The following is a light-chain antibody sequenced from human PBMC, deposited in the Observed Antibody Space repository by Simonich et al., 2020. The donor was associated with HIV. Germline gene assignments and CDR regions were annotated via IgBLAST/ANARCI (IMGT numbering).Light chain of an antibody. J-gene: IGKJ4*01. CDR3: QQYYSYPLT. CDR1: QNISIW. CDR2: KAS. V-gene: IGKV1-5*03. Sequence: DIQMTQSPSTLSASVGDRVTSTCRASQNISIWLAWYQQKPGKAPKLLIYKASSLERGVPSRFSGSGSGTEFTLTISSLQPDDFATYYCQQYYSYPLTFGGGTKVEIK.